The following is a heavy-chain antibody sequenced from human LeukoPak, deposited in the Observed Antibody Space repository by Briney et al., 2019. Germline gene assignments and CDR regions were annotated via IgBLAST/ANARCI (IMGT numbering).Heavy chain of an antibody. J-gene: IGHJ4*02. CDR2: ISDSGGTT. CDR1: GFTFSSYA. D-gene: IGHD5-18*01. V-gene: IGHV3-23*01. Sequence: GGSLRLSRAASGFTFSSYAMSWVRHAPGEGLEWVSAISDSGGTTYYAGSVKGRFTISRDNSKNTLYLQMNSLRGEDTAVYYCARDRSYGRFAYWGQGTLVTVSS. CDR3: ARDRSYGRFAY.